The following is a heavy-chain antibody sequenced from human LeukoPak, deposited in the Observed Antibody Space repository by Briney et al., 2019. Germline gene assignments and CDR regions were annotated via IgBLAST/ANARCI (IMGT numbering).Heavy chain of an antibody. CDR3: ARDFSLVRGTHYYVMDV. D-gene: IGHD3-10*01. V-gene: IGHV4-61*01. Sequence: SETLSLTCTVSGGSVSSDSYHCSWIRQPPEKGLEWIGYIYDSGSTDYNPSLKSRVTISVDTSKNQFSLRLSSVTAADTAVYYCARDFSLVRGTHYYVMDVWGQGTTVTVSS. J-gene: IGHJ6*02. CDR2: IYDSGST. CDR1: GGSVSSDSYH.